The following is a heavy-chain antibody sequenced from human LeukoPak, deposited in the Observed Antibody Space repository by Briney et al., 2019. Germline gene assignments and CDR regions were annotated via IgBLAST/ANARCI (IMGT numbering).Heavy chain of an antibody. D-gene: IGHD3-16*02. V-gene: IGHV3-9*01. CDR1: GFTFSSYW. CDR3: SKDISAGGLDV. Sequence: GGSLRLSCAASGFTFSSYWMHWVRQTPGKGLEWVAGVFWNGVDKGYADSVKGRFTIFRDNAKNSMYLQMNSLRIEDTALYYCSKDISAGGLDVWGPGTPVTVSS. CDR2: VFWNGVDK. J-gene: IGHJ6*02.